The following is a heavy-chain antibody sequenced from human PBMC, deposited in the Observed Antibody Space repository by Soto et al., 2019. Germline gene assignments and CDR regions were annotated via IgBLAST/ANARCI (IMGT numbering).Heavy chain of an antibody. V-gene: IGHV3-15*01. CDR1: GFTFSNAW. CDR2: IKSKTDGGTT. D-gene: IGHD2-2*01. Sequence: GESLKISCAASGFTFSNAWMSWVRQAPGKGLEWVGRIKSKTDGGTTDYAAPVKGRFTISRDDSKNTLYLQMNSLKTEDTAVYYCTTDHIVVVPAAINPQTNFDYWGQGTLVTVSS. CDR3: TTDHIVVVPAAINPQTNFDY. J-gene: IGHJ4*02.